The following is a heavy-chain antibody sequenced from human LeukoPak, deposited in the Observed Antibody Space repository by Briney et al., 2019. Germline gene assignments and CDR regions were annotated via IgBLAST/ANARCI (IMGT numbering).Heavy chain of an antibody. V-gene: IGHV4-34*01. CDR1: GESFSLYY. J-gene: IGHJ6*02. Sequence: SETLSLTCTVHGESFSLYYWAWIRQSPQKGLEWIGEINRDGTTNYNPSLKSRVTISVDTSKTQFSLKLTSVTAADTAVYFRARDWYASASYGMDVWGQGTTVTVSS. CDR3: ARDWYASASYGMDV. CDR2: INRDGTT. D-gene: IGHD6-19*01.